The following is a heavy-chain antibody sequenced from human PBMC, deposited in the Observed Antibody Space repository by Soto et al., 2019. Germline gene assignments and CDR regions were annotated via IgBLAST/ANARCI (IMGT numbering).Heavy chain of an antibody. V-gene: IGHV3-15*01. CDR1: GFTFSNAW. CDR2: IKSKTDGGTT. J-gene: IGHJ6*02. Sequence: PGGSLRLSCAASGFTFSNAWMSWIRQAPGKGLEWVGRIKSKTDGGTTDYAAPVKGRFTISRDDSKNTLYLQMNSLKTEDTAVYYCTTVLYYDFWSGTPGMDVWGQGTTVTVSS. CDR3: TTVLYYDFWSGTPGMDV. D-gene: IGHD3-3*01.